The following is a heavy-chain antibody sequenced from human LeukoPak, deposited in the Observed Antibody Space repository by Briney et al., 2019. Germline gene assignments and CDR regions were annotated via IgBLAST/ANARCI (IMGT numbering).Heavy chain of an antibody. CDR2: ISGSDGST. CDR1: GFTFSSYA. J-gene: IGHJ4*02. V-gene: IGHV3-23*01. CDR3: ATTRYSSSRDY. Sequence: GGSLRLSCAASGFTFSSYAMSWVRKAPGKGLEWVSVISGSDGSTYYADSVKGRFTISRDNSKNTLYLQMNSLRAEDTAVYYCATTRYSSSRDYWGQGTLVTVSS. D-gene: IGHD6-6*01.